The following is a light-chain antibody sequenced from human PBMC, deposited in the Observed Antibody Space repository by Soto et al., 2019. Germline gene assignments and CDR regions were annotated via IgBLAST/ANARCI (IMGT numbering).Light chain of an antibody. CDR3: QQSNSYVFA. Sequence: DIQLTQSPSFLSASVGDRVTITCRASQDVSRYLAWYQQKPGKAPNLLIYPASTLRSGVPSSFSGSGSEPEYTLTFSSLQPEDFATYYSQQSNSYVFAFGHGTKVYIK. J-gene: IGKJ3*01. V-gene: IGKV1-9*01. CDR1: QDVSRY. CDR2: PAS.